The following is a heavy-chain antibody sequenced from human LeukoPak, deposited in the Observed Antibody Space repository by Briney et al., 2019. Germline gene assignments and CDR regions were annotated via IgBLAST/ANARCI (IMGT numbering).Heavy chain of an antibody. V-gene: IGHV3-30*18. CDR2: ISYDGSNK. J-gene: IGHJ6*02. CDR3: AKGRVSGSGWYPYYYGMDV. D-gene: IGHD6-19*01. CDR1: GFTFSSYG. Sequence: GGSLRLSCAASGFTFSSYGMHWVRQAPGKGLGWVAVISYDGSNKYYADSVKGRFTISRDNSKNTLYLQMNSLRAEDTAVYYCAKGRVSGSGWYPYYYGMDVWGQGTTVTVSS.